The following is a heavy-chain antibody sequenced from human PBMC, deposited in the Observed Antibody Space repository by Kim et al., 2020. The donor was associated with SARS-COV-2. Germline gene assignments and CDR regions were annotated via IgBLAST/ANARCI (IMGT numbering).Heavy chain of an antibody. J-gene: IGHJ4*02. CDR1: GFTFSSYW. CDR2: IKQDGSEK. D-gene: IGHD3-22*01. CDR3: ATHTMIGLGAFDY. Sequence: GGSLRLSCATSGFTFSSYWMSWVRQAPGKGLEWVANIKQDGSEKYYVDSVKGRFTISRDNAKNSLYLQMNSLRAEDTAVYYCATHTMIGLGAFDYWGQGTLVTVSS. V-gene: IGHV3-7*03.